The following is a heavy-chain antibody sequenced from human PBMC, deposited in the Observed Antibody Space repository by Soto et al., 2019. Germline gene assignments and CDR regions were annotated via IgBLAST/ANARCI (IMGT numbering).Heavy chain of an antibody. D-gene: IGHD3-9*01. V-gene: IGHV2-5*02. CDR1: GFSLSTSEVG. J-gene: IGHJ4*02. CDR2: IYWDDDK. CDR3: AHRFDWYYFNY. Sequence: QITLKESGPTLLKPTQTLTLTCTFSGFSLSTSEVGVGWFRQPPGKALEWLALIYWDDDKRYSPSLKSRLTITKDTSKNRVVLTMTNMDPVDTATYYCAHRFDWYYFNYWGQGTLVTVS.